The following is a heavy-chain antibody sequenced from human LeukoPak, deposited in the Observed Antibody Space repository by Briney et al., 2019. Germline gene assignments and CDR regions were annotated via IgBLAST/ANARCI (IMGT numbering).Heavy chain of an antibody. Sequence: GGSLRLSCAASGFTFSSYAMSWVRQAPGKGLEWVSAISGSCGSTYYADSVKGRFTISRDNSKNTLYLQMNSLRAEDTAVYYCAKDLTSYYYDSSGYYSGDYWGQGTLVTVSS. CDR3: AKDLTSYYYDSSGYYSGDY. V-gene: IGHV3-23*01. CDR1: GFTFSSYA. J-gene: IGHJ4*02. CDR2: ISGSCGST. D-gene: IGHD3-22*01.